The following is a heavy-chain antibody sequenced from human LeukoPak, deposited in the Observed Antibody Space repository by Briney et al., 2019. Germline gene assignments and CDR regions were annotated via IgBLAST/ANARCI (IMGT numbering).Heavy chain of an antibody. D-gene: IGHD3-10*01. CDR2: IKQDGSEK. J-gene: IGHJ4*02. CDR1: GFTFSGYW. CDR3: ARGRGIDY. Sequence: GGSLRLSCATSGFTFSGYWMTWVRQAPGKGLEWVANIKQDGSEKYYVDSVKGRFTISRDNAQNSLYLQMSSLRAEDTAVYYCARGRGIDYWGQGTLVTVSS. V-gene: IGHV3-7*03.